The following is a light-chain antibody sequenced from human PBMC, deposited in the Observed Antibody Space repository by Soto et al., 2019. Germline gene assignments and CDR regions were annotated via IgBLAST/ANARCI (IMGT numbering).Light chain of an antibody. Sequence: QSALTQPPSASGSPGQSVTISCTGTSSDIVGYNYVSWYQHHPGKAPNVMIYEVSKRPSGVPDRFSGSKSGNTASLTVSGLEPEAEADYYCSSYACGNNFGVFGGGTQLTVL. CDR1: SSDIVGYNY. V-gene: IGLV2-8*01. J-gene: IGLJ3*02. CDR3: SSYACGNNFGV. CDR2: EVS.